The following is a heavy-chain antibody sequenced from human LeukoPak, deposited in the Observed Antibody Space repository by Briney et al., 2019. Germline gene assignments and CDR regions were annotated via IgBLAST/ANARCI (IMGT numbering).Heavy chain of an antibody. CDR3: ARGYCSGGSCYFAGRMRFDP. Sequence: GASVKVSCKASGYTFAGYYMHWVRQAPGQGLEWMGWINPNSGGANYAQKFQGWVTMTRDTSISTAYMELSRLRSDETAVYYCARGYCSGGSCYFAGRMRFDPWGQGTLVTVSS. CDR1: GYTFAGYY. J-gene: IGHJ5*02. V-gene: IGHV1-2*04. CDR2: INPNSGGA. D-gene: IGHD2-15*01.